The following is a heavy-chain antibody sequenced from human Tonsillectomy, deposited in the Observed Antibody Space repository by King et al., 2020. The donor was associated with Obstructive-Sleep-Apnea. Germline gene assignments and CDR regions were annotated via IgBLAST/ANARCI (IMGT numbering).Heavy chain of an antibody. Sequence: VQLQESGPGLVKPSETLSLTCTVSGGSISIYYWSWVRQPPGKGLEWIGYIYYSGSTNYNPSLKSRVTISADKSKNQFSLRLSSVTAADTAVYYCARVSSWGGGPDPFWYFDLWGRGTLVTVSS. V-gene: IGHV4-59*01. CDR2: IYYSGST. J-gene: IGHJ2*01. CDR3: ARVSSWGGGPDPFWYFDL. CDR1: GGSISIYY. D-gene: IGHD3-16*01.